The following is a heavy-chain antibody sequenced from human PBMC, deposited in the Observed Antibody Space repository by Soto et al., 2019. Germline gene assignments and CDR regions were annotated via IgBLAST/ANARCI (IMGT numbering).Heavy chain of an antibody. CDR1: GGSISSGGYY. Sequence: SETLSLTCTVSGGSISSGGYYWSWIRQHPGKGLEWIGYIYYSGSTYYNPSLRSRVTISVDTSKNQFSLKLSSVTAADTAVYYCARVQYDLWSGEASEVNGMDVWGQGTTVTVSS. D-gene: IGHD3-3*01. CDR2: IYYSGST. J-gene: IGHJ6*02. V-gene: IGHV4-31*03. CDR3: ARVQYDLWSGEASEVNGMDV.